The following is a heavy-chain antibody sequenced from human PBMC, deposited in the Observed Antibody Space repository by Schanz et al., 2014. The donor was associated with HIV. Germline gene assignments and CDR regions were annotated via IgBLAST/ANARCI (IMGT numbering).Heavy chain of an antibody. J-gene: IGHJ6*02. V-gene: IGHV3-30*03. Sequence: QVQLVESGGGVVQPGRSLRLSCAASGFTFSTYGMHWVRQGPGKGLEWVEFISYDGSNKYYADSVKGRFTISRDNSKNTLFLQMNSLRGEDTAVYYCARVANWDYYGMDVWGQGTTVTVFS. CDR2: ISYDGSNK. CDR3: ARVANWDYYGMDV. CDR1: GFTFSTYG. D-gene: IGHD3-16*01.